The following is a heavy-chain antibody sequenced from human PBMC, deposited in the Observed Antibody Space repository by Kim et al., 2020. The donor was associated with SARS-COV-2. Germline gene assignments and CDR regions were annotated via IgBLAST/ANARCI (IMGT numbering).Heavy chain of an antibody. Sequence: LKRRVTISVDTSKNQFSLKLSSVTAADTAVYYCARVILTGYLVGYYFDYWGQGTLVTVSS. J-gene: IGHJ4*02. D-gene: IGHD3-9*01. CDR3: ARVILTGYLVGYYFDY. V-gene: IGHV4-31*02.